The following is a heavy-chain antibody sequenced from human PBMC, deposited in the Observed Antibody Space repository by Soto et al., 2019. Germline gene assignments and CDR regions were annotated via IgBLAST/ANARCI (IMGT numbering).Heavy chain of an antibody. CDR2: IWYDGSNK. D-gene: IGHD6-13*01. CDR3: ARDFSADSSRWYPLTYYFDY. J-gene: IGHJ4*02. CDR1: GVTFSSYG. Sequence: GGSLRLACAASGVTFSSYGMHWVRQAPGKGLEWVAVIWYDGSNKYYADSVKGRFTISRDNSKNTLYLQMNSLRAEDTAVYYCARDFSADSSRWYPLTYYFDYWGQGTLVTVS. V-gene: IGHV3-33*01.